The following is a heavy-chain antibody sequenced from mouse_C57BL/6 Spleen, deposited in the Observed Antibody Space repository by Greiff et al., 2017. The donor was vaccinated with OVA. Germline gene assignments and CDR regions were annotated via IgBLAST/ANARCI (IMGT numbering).Heavy chain of an antibody. CDR1: GFTFSDYY. J-gene: IGHJ4*01. CDR3: AREAILYAMDY. Sequence: EVQLVESEGGLVQPGSSMKLSCTASGFTFSDYYMAWVRQVPEKGLEWVANINYDGSSTYYLDSLKSRFIISRDNAKNILYLQMSSLKSEDTATYYCAREAILYAMDYWGQGTSVTVSS. CDR2: INYDGSST. V-gene: IGHV5-16*01.